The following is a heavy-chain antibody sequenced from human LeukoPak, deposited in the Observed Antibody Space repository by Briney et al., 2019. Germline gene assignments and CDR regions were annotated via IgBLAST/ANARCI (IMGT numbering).Heavy chain of an antibody. CDR3: ASGWIAARLLY. J-gene: IGHJ4*02. V-gene: IGHV4-34*01. Sequence: EWIGEINHSGSTNYNQSFKSRVTISVDTYKKQFSLKVRPVTAADTAVYYCASGWIAARLLYWGQGTPVTVSS. CDR2: INHSGST. D-gene: IGHD6-6*01.